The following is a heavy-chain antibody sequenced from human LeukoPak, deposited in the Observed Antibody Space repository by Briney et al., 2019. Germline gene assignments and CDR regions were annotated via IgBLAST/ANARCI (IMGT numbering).Heavy chain of an antibody. CDR3: AREPSGGSYYAY. V-gene: IGHV1-2*02. J-gene: IGHJ4*02. Sequence: ASVKVSCKASGYTFTDYYIHWVRLAPGQGLEWMGWVNPKNGGTNYAQKFQGRVTMTRDTSISTLSMELTRLESDGTAIYYCAREPSGGSYYAYWGQGTLVTVSA. CDR1: GYTFTDYY. D-gene: IGHD1-26*01. CDR2: VNPKNGGT.